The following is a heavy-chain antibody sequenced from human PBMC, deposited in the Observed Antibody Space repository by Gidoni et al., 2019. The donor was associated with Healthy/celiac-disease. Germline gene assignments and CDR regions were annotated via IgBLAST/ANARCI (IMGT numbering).Heavy chain of an antibody. Sequence: QVQLQQSGPGLVKHSQTLSLTCAISGDSVPSNRAAWNWLRQSPSRGLEWLGRTYYRSKWYNDYAVSVKSRITINPDTSKNQFSLQLNSVTPEDTAVYYCARWLQLEGEYIDAFDIWGQGTMVTVSS. CDR2: TYYRSKWYN. CDR1: GDSVPSNRAA. V-gene: IGHV6-1*01. J-gene: IGHJ3*02. D-gene: IGHD1-1*01. CDR3: ARWLQLEGEYIDAFDI.